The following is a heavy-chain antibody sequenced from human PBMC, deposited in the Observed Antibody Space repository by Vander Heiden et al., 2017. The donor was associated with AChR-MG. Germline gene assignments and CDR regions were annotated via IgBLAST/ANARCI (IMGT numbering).Heavy chain of an antibody. CDR3: AKDDPPE. J-gene: IGHJ4*02. CDR1: GFTFDDYA. CDR2: ISWNSGSI. Sequence: EVQLVESGGGLVQPGRSLRLSCAASGFTFDDYAMHWVRQAPGKGLEWVSGISWNSGSIGYADSVKGRFTISRDNAKNSLYLQMNSLRAEDTALYYCAKDDPPEWGQGTLVTVSS. V-gene: IGHV3-9*01.